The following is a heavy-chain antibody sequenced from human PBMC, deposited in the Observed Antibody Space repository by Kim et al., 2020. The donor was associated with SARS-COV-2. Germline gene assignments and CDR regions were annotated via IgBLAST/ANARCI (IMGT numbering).Heavy chain of an antibody. V-gene: IGHV4-31*03. CDR2: IYYSGST. Sequence: SETLSLTCTVSGGSISSGGYYWSWIRQHPGKGLEWIGYIYYSGSTYYNPSLKSRVTISVDTSKNQFSLKLSSVTAADTAVYYCARAAGSVTIFGVVIIWAFDYWGQGTRVTVSS. J-gene: IGHJ4*02. CDR3: ARAAGSVTIFGVVIIWAFDY. D-gene: IGHD3-3*01. CDR1: GGSISSGGYY.